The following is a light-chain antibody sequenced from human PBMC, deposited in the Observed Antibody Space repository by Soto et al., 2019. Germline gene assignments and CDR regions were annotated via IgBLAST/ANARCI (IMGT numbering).Light chain of an antibody. V-gene: IGKV3-11*01. CDR2: DAS. J-gene: IGKJ5*01. Sequence: EIVLTQSPPTLSLSSGEGATPSCRASASVSRDLAWYHQKPGQAPRLLIYDASNRAAGLPARFSGSGSGTDFTLTITSLEPEDFAVYYCQQRSDWPRVTFGRGTRLQIK. CDR3: QQRSDWPRVT. CDR1: ASVSRD.